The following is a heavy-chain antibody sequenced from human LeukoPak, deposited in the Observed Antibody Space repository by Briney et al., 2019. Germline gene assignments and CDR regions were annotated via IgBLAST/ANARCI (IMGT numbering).Heavy chain of an antibody. CDR1: GFTLSHYY. V-gene: IGHV3-11*01. CDR3: ARQGSEIDY. Sequence: GGSLRLSCAASGFTLSHYYMTWIRQAPGKGLEWLSCISSSGGTIYYADSVKGRFTVSRDNAENSLYLQMNSLRAEDTAMYYCARQGSEIDYWGQGTLVTVSS. CDR2: ISSSGGTI. J-gene: IGHJ4*02.